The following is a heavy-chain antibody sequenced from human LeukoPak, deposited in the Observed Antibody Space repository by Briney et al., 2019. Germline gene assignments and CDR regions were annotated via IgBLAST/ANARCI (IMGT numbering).Heavy chain of an antibody. J-gene: IGHJ4*02. V-gene: IGHV3-11*04. CDR2: ISSSGSSI. CDR3: ARSPVWAIPDY. CDR1: GFTFSDYY. Sequence: VGSLRLSCVASGFTFSDYYMSWIRQTPGKGLEWISYISSSGSSIQYADSVRGRFTITRDNAKTSLYLQMNSLRVEDTSVYYCARSPVWAIPDYWGQGTLVTVSS. D-gene: IGHD2-8*01.